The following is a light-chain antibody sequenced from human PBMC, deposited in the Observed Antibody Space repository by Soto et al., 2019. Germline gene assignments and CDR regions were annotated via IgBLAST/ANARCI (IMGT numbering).Light chain of an antibody. CDR3: QSYDSSLSGYVI. CDR2: ANS. J-gene: IGLJ2*01. Sequence: QSVLTQPPSVSGAPGQRVTISCTGSSSRIGAGYDVHWYQQLPGTAPKLLIYANSNRPSGVPDRFSGSKSGTSASLAITGLQAEDEADYYCQSYDSSLSGYVIFGGGTKLTVL. V-gene: IGLV1-40*01. CDR1: SSRIGAGYD.